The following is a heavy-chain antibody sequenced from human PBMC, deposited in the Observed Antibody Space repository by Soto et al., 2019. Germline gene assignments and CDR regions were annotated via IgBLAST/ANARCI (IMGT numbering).Heavy chain of an antibody. CDR3: ARVPPGPWALGSSWYLFSYYYYGMDV. CDR2: IYYSGST. Sequence: SETLSLTCTVSGGSISSYYWSWIRQPPGKGLEWIGYIYYSGSTNYNPSLKSRVTISVDTSKNQFSLKLSSVTAADTAVYYCARVPPGPWALGSSWYLFSYYYYGMDVWGQGTTVTVSS. D-gene: IGHD6-13*01. CDR1: GGSISSYY. J-gene: IGHJ6*02. V-gene: IGHV4-59*01.